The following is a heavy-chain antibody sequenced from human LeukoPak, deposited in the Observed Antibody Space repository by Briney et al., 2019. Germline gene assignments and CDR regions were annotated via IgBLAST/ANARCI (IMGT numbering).Heavy chain of an antibody. D-gene: IGHD2-2*01. J-gene: IGHJ4*02. CDR1: GFMFNMYA. Sequence: GGSLRLSCAGSGFMFNMYALSWVRQAPGKGLEWVSGITTRGGNTYYADSVRGRFTVSRDNSHNTLYLQMNSLRAEDTAIYYCAKARSSWAGYFDSWGQGMPVIVS. V-gene: IGHV3-23*01. CDR3: AKARSSWAGYFDS. CDR2: ITTRGGNT.